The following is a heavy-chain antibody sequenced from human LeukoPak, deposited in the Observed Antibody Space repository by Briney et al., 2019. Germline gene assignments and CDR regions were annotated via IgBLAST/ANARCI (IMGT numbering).Heavy chain of an antibody. Sequence: GGSLRLSCAASGFTFSRHWIHWVRQGPGKGREWVSRIKSDGSETQYADSVKGRFTISRDNAHNTLYLQMTSLRPEDTAIYYCARVISYFDLWGQGALVTASS. CDR3: ARVISYFDL. CDR2: IKSDGSET. D-gene: IGHD3-3*02. J-gene: IGHJ4*02. V-gene: IGHV3-74*01. CDR1: GFTFSRHW.